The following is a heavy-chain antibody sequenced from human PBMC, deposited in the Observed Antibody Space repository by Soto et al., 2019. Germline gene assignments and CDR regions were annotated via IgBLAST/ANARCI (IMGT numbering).Heavy chain of an antibody. CDR1: AYTFTIRY. V-gene: IGHV1-46*01. Sequence: ASMKGSCNASAYTFTIRYIPWVRPSPGQGLEWMGIIFPSDGTTTYAQKFEGRVSMTRDKSMSRLYMERGSLSSEDTAFYYCARFDSSRYLGMYYFDNWGKGTQVTVSS. J-gene: IGHJ4*02. CDR2: IFPSDGTT. CDR3: ARFDSSRYLGMYYFDN. D-gene: IGHD3-22*01.